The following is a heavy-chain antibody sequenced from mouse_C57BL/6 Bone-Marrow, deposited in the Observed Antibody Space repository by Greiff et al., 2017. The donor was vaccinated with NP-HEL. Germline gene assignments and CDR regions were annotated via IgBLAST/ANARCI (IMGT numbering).Heavy chain of an antibody. CDR2: INYDGSST. Sequence: EVKLVASEGGLVQPGSSMKLSCTASGFTFSDYYMAWVRQVPEKGLEWVANINYDGSSTYYLDSLKSRFIISRDNAKNILYLQMRRLKSEDTATYYCAREGGLRRRTYAMDYWGQGTSVTVSS. D-gene: IGHD2-4*01. V-gene: IGHV5-16*01. CDR3: AREGGLRRRTYAMDY. CDR1: GFTFSDYY. J-gene: IGHJ4*01.